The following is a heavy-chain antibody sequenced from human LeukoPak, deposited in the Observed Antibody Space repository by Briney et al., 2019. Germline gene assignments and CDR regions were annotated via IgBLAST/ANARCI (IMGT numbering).Heavy chain of an antibody. V-gene: IGHV4-38-2*02. Sequence: SETLSLTCTVSGYSISSGYYWGWIRQPPGKGLEWIGSIYHSGSTYYNPSLKSRVTISVDTSKNQLSLKLSSVTAADTAVYYCARVGSKVVAATFDYWGQGTLVTVSS. CDR2: IYHSGST. CDR3: ARVGSKVVAATFDY. J-gene: IGHJ4*02. D-gene: IGHD2-15*01. CDR1: GYSISSGYY.